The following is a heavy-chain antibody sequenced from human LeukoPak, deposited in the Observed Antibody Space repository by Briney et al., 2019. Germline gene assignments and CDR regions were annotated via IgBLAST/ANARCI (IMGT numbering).Heavy chain of an antibody. CDR2: ISYDGIQK. J-gene: IGHJ4*02. V-gene: IGHV3-30*03. Sequence: PGRSLRLSCTTSGLSFSAYGMTWVRQAPGKGLEWVADISYDGIQKYNADSAKGRFTISRDNSKNTLYLEMSSLRAEDTAVYFCARDHAVRGVIVGYFDYWGRGTLVIVSS. D-gene: IGHD3-10*02. CDR1: GLSFSAYG. CDR3: ARDHAVRGVIVGYFDY.